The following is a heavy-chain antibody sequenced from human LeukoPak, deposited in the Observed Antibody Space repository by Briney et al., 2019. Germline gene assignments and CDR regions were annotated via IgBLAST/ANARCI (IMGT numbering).Heavy chain of an antibody. CDR1: GFVFSLYA. CDR2: ISSRSGST. D-gene: IGHD5-12*01. J-gene: IGHJ4*02. V-gene: IGHV3-23*01. Sequence: PGGSLSLSCGTSGFVFSLYAMNGVRQTPGKGLECVSAISSRSGSTYYADSVKGRFTISRDNSKSTLYLQMDSLRAEDTAVYYCAKCGNSGCHLIDYWGQGTLVTVSS. CDR3: AKCGNSGCHLIDY.